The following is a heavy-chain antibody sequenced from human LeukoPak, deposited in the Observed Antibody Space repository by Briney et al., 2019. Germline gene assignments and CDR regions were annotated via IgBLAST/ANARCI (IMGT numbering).Heavy chain of an antibody. D-gene: IGHD3-22*01. Sequence: GGSLRLSCAASGFTFSSYGMHWVRQAPGKGLEWVAVIWYDGSNKYYADSVKGRFTNSRDNSKNTLYLQMNSLRAEDTAVYYCARDLTMIQSLAYYYYGKDVWGQGTTVTVSS. CDR3: ARDLTMIQSLAYYYYGKDV. CDR2: IWYDGSNK. V-gene: IGHV3-33*01. CDR1: GFTFSSYG. J-gene: IGHJ6*02.